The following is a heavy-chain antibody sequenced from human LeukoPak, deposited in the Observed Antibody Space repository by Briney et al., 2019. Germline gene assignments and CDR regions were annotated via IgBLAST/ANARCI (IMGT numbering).Heavy chain of an antibody. Sequence: PGGSLRLSCAASGFIFSSYAMSWVRQAPGKGLECVSPINGNGGSTDYADSVKGRFTISRDNAKNSLYLQMNSLRAEDTAVYYCARDRERWLQLRFGDFDYWGQGTLVTVSS. CDR3: ARDRERWLQLRFGDFDY. D-gene: IGHD5-24*01. CDR1: GFIFSSYA. CDR2: INGNGGST. V-gene: IGHV3-23*01. J-gene: IGHJ4*02.